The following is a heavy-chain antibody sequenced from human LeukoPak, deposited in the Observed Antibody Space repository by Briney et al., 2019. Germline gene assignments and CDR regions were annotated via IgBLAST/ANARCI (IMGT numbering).Heavy chain of an antibody. Sequence: GGSLRLSCAASGFTVSSNYMSWVRQAPGKGLEWVSVIYSGGSTYYADSVKGRFTISRDNSKNTLYLQMNSLRAEDTAVYYCARDHYDFWSGTFDYWGQGTLVTVSS. CDR2: IYSGGST. V-gene: IGHV3-53*01. J-gene: IGHJ4*02. CDR3: ARDHYDFWSGTFDY. D-gene: IGHD3-3*01. CDR1: GFTVSSNY.